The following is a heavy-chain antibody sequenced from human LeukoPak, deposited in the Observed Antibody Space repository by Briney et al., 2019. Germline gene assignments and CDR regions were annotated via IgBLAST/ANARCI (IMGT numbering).Heavy chain of an antibody. CDR2: INHSGST. Sequence: SETLSLTYAVYGGSFSDYYWSWIRQPPGKGLEWIGEINHSGSTNYNPSLKSRVTISVDTSKNQFSLKLSSVTAADTAVYYCARCQIGYSGYFRHFDYWGQGSLVTVSS. J-gene: IGHJ4*02. CDR1: GGSFSDYY. V-gene: IGHV4-34*01. D-gene: IGHD5-12*01. CDR3: ARCQIGYSGYFRHFDY.